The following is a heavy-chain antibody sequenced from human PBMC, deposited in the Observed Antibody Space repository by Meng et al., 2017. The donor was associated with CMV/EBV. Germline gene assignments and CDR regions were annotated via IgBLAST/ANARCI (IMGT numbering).Heavy chain of an antibody. D-gene: IGHD3-3*01. V-gene: IGHV3-15*01. J-gene: IGHJ6*02. Sequence: GESLKISCAASGFTFSNARMSRVRQAPGKGLEWVGRIKSKTDGGTTDYAAPVKGRFTISRDDSKNTLYLQMNSLKNGDAAVYYCTTDQPVHYDFWSGYTSRDYYYCGMDVWGQGTTVTVSS. CDR1: GFTFSNAR. CDR2: IKSKTDGGTT. CDR3: TTDQPVHYDFWSGYTSRDYYYCGMDV.